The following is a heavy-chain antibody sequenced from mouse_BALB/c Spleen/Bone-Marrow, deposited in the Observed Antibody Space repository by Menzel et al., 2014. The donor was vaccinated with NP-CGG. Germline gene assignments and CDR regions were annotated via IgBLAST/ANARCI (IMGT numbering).Heavy chain of an antibody. CDR2: ISSGGRYT. D-gene: IGHD1-2*01. Sequence: EVQRVESGGGLVKPGGSLKLSCAASGFTFSSYVMSRVRQSPEKRLEWVAEISSGGRYTYYPDTVTGRFTISRDNAKNTLYLEMSSLRSEDTAMYYCTRDQFITTATRAMDYWGQGTSVTVSS. J-gene: IGHJ4*01. CDR3: TRDQFITTATRAMDY. V-gene: IGHV5-9-4*01. CDR1: GFTFSSYV.